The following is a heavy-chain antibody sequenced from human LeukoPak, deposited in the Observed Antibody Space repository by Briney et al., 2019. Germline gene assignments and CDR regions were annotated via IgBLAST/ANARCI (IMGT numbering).Heavy chain of an antibody. V-gene: IGHV5-51*01. D-gene: IGHD2-2*01. Sequence: GESLKISCKGSGYSFTNYWIAWVRQMPGRGLEWMGIIYPDDSDTRYSPSFQGQVTISGDRSISTAYLQWSSLKASDTAMYYCARGRYCTSTSCSHFDYWGQGTLVTVSS. J-gene: IGHJ4*02. CDR1: GYSFTNYW. CDR3: ARGRYCTSTSCSHFDY. CDR2: IYPDDSDT.